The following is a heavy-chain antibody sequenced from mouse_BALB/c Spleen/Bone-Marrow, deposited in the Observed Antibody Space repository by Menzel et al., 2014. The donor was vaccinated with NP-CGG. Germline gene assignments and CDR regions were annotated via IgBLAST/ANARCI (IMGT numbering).Heavy chain of an antibody. D-gene: IGHD2-14*01. CDR3: ARDGDYRYAWFAY. CDR2: ISDAGSYT. Sequence: EVMLVESGGGLVKPGGSLKLSCAASGFTFSDYYMYWVRQTPEKRLEWVATISDAGSYTYYPDSVKERSTISRDNAKNNLYLQMISLKSEDTAMYYCARDGDYRYAWFAYWGQGTLVTVST. CDR1: GFTFSDYY. J-gene: IGHJ3*01. V-gene: IGHV5-4*02.